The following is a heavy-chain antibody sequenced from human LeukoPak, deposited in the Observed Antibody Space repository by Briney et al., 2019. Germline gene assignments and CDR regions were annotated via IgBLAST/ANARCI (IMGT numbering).Heavy chain of an antibody. J-gene: IGHJ4*02. Sequence: SETLSLTCAVYGGSFSGYYWSWIRQPPGKGLEWIGKINHSGSTNYNPSLKSRVTISVDTSKNQFSLKLSSVTAADTAVYYCARDHYSSSRSFDYWGQGTLVTVSS. CDR3: ARDHYSSSRSFDY. V-gene: IGHV4-34*01. CDR1: GGSFSGYY. CDR2: INHSGST. D-gene: IGHD6-6*01.